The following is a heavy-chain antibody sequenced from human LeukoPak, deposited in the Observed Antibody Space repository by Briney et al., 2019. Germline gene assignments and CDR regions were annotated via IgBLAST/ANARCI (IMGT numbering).Heavy chain of an antibody. V-gene: IGHV1-69*13. CDR1: GGTFSSYA. Sequence: SVKVSCKASGGTFSSYAISWVRQAPGQGLEWMGRIIPIFGTANYAQKFQGRVTITPDESTSTAYMELSSLRSEDTAVYYCAKETQLLFFWFDPWGQGTLVTVSS. D-gene: IGHD2-2*01. CDR2: IIPIFGTA. CDR3: AKETQLLFFWFDP. J-gene: IGHJ5*02.